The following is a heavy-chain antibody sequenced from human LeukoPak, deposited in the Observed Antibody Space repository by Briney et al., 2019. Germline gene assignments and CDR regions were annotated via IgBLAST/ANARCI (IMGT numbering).Heavy chain of an antibody. Sequence: SETLSLTCIVSGGSFSDYYWTWLRQPPGEGLEWIGYSGSTNYNPSLKSRVIISIDTSKRHFSLTLSSVTAADMAVYYCARTRRHYYGSGKNLTPWPAGLDAWGQGTTVIVS. CDR2: SGST. CDR3: ARTRRHYYGSGKNLTPWPAGLDA. D-gene: IGHD3-10*01. J-gene: IGHJ6*02. CDR1: GGSFSDYY. V-gene: IGHV4-59*01.